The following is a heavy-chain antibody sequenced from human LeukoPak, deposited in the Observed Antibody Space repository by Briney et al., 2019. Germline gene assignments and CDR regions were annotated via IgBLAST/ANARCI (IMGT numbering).Heavy chain of an antibody. CDR3: ARDRGNYDILTGYYPNYWFDP. Sequence: SETLSLTCTVSGYSISSGYYWGWIRQPPGKGLEWIASIYHSGSNYYNPSLKSRVTISVDTSKNQFSLKLNSVTAADTAVYYCARDRGNYDILTGYYPNYWFDPWGQGTLVTVSS. CDR2: IYHSGSN. J-gene: IGHJ5*02. V-gene: IGHV4-38-2*02. D-gene: IGHD3-9*01. CDR1: GYSISSGYY.